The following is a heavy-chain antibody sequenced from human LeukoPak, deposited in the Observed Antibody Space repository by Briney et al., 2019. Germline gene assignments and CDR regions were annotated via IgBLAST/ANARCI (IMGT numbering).Heavy chain of an antibody. CDR2: INHSGST. CDR1: GVSFSGYY. V-gene: IGHV4-34*01. D-gene: IGHD3-9*01. CDR3: AREGSGGTIYYFDY. J-gene: IGHJ4*02. Sequence: SETLSLTCAVYGVSFSGYYWSWIRQPPGKGLEWIGEINHSGSTNYNPSLKSRVTISVDTSKNQFSLKLSSVTAADTAVYYCAREGSGGTIYYFDYWGQGTLVTVSS.